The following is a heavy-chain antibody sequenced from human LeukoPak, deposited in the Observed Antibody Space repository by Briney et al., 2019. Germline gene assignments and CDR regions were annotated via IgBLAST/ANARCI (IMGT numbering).Heavy chain of an antibody. CDR1: GFTFSSYG. J-gene: IGHJ4*02. Sequence: GGSLRLSCAAPGFTFSSYGMHWVRQAPGKGLEWVAVISYDGSNKYYADSVKGRFTISRDNSKNTLYLQMNSLRAEDTAVYYCAKDRPYSYGYFTSGYWGQGTLVTVSS. CDR3: AKDRPYSYGYFTSGY. V-gene: IGHV3-30*18. CDR2: ISYDGSNK. D-gene: IGHD5-18*01.